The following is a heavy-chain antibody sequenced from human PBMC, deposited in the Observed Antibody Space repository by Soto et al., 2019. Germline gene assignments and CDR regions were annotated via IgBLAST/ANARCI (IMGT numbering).Heavy chain of an antibody. CDR3: ARDGGYCSGGSCSVGHYYYYYGMDV. CDR1: GGSVSSGSYY. D-gene: IGHD2-15*01. J-gene: IGHJ6*02. CDR2: IYYSGST. Sequence: PSETLSLTCTVSGGSVSSGSYYWSWIRQPPGKGLEWIGYIYYSGSTNYNPSLKSRVTISVDTSKNQFSLKLSSVTAADTAVYYCARDGGYCSGGSCSVGHYYYYYGMDVWGQGTTVTVSS. V-gene: IGHV4-61*01.